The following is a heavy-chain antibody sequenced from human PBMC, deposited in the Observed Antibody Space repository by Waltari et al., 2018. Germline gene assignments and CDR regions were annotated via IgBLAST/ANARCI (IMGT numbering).Heavy chain of an antibody. V-gene: IGHV3-53*01. J-gene: IGHJ4*02. CDR3: AKVDNVGLNNY. CDR2: IYSGGST. CDR1: GFTVGNNF. D-gene: IGHD1-1*01. Sequence: EVQLVESGGDLIQPGGSLRLSCAASGFTVGNNFMGWVRQAPGKGLEWVSVIYSGGSTNYIDSVRGRFTISRDSSKNTLYLQMNSLRAEDTAVCYCAKVDNVGLNNYWGQGTLVTVSS.